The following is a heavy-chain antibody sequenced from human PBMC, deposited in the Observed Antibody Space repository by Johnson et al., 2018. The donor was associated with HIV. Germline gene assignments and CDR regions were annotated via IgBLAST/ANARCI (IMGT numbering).Heavy chain of an antibody. J-gene: IGHJ3*02. Sequence: VQLVESGGGLVQPGGSLRLSCAASGFTFSSYWMHWVRQAPGKGLVWVSRINSDGSSTSYADSVKGRFTISRDNAKNTLYLQMNSLRAEDTAVYYCARDWGGYCSGGSCYGDAFDIWGQGTRVTVSS. CDR1: GFTFSSYW. CDR2: INSDGSST. V-gene: IGHV3-74*01. D-gene: IGHD2-15*01. CDR3: ARDWGGYCSGGSCYGDAFDI.